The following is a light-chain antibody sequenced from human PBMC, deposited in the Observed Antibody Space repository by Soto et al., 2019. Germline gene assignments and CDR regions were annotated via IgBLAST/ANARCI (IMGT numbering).Light chain of an antibody. J-gene: IGKJ5*01. Sequence: DIQMTQSPSSLSASVGDRVTITCRASHDISNYLAWYQQKPGKIPKLLIYGASTLQSGVPSRFSGSGSGTDFTLTISGLQPEDIATYYCQKYNSVLRAFGQGTRPEIQ. CDR2: GAS. V-gene: IGKV1-27*01. CDR1: HDISNY. CDR3: QKYNSVLRA.